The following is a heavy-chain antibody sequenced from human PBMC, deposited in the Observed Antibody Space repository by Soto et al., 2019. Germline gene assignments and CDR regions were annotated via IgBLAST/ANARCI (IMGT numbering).Heavy chain of an antibody. CDR1: GYTFTGYY. CDR2: INPNSGGT. V-gene: IGHV1-2*04. D-gene: IGHD1-26*01. CDR3: ARSRKLRPRDYGMDV. Sequence: ASVKVSCKASGYTFTGYYMHWVRQAPGQGLEWMGWINPNSGGTNYAQKFQGWVTMTRDTSISTAYMELSRLRSDDTAVYYCARSRKLRPRDYGMDVWGQGTTVTVSS. J-gene: IGHJ6*02.